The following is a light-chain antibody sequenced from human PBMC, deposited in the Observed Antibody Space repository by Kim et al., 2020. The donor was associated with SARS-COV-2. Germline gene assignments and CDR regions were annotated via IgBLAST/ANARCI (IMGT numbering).Light chain of an antibody. CDR2: GAS. CDR1: QSVSSSY. Sequence: PGERAPLSCRASQSVSSSYSAWYQQKPGQAPRLLIYGASSRATGIPGRFSGSGSGTDFTLTISRLEPEDFAVYYCQQYGSSLSITFGQGTRLEIK. V-gene: IGKV3-20*01. CDR3: QQYGSSLSIT. J-gene: IGKJ5*01.